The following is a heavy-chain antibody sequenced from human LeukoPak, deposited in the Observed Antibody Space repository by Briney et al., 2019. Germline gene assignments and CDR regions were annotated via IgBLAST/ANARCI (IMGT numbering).Heavy chain of an antibody. D-gene: IGHD3-22*01. CDR1: GGPISSYY. Sequence: PSDTLTLPCSVSGGPISSYYWSWLRQPPGKALEWIGYIYCSGCTNYSPSLKSRVTISVDTSKHQFSLKLSSVTAADTAVYYCARAEDTSGYSYYFDYWGQGTLVTVSS. CDR3: ARAEDTSGYSYYFDY. V-gene: IGHV4-59*07. CDR2: IYCSGCT. J-gene: IGHJ4*02.